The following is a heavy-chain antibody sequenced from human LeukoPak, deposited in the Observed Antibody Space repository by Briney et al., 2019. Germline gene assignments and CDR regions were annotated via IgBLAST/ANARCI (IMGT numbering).Heavy chain of an antibody. CDR3: AKGAGYNFYYMDV. V-gene: IGHV3-30*18. CDR1: GFPFDSFG. CDR2: ISYAGDNK. Sequence: GGSLRLSCAASGFPFDSFGMHWVRQAPGKGLEWLSLISYAGDNKYEADSVKGRFTISRDNSKNTLFLQMYSLQPDDTAMYFCAKGAGYNFYYMDVWGKGTMVSVSS. D-gene: IGHD5-24*01. J-gene: IGHJ6*03.